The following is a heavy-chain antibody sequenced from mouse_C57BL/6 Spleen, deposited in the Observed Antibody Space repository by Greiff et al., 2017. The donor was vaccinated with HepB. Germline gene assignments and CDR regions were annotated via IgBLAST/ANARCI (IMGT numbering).Heavy chain of an antibody. CDR1: GFTFSDAW. J-gene: IGHJ3*01. D-gene: IGHD2-4*01. CDR3: TRRLYDYDVGFAY. V-gene: IGHV6-6*01. CDR2: IRNKANNHAT. Sequence: EVKVEESGGGLVQPGGSMKLSCAASGFTFSDAWMDWVRQSPEKGLEWVAEIRNKANNHATYYAESVKGRFTISRHDSKSSVYLQMNSLRAEDTGIYYCTRRLYDYDVGFAYWGQGTLVTVSA.